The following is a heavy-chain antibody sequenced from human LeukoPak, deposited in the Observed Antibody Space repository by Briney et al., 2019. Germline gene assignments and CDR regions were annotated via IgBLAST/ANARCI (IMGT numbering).Heavy chain of an antibody. D-gene: IGHD1-26*01. J-gene: IGHJ4*02. CDR1: GGTFSSYA. V-gene: IGHV1-69*04. Sequence: PVKASCKASGGTFSSYAISWVRQAPGQGLEWMGRIIPILGIANYAQKFQGRVTITADKSTSTAYMELSSLRSEDTAVYYCARVIVGATGYYFDYWGQGTLVTVSS. CDR2: IIPILGIA. CDR3: ARVIVGATGYYFDY.